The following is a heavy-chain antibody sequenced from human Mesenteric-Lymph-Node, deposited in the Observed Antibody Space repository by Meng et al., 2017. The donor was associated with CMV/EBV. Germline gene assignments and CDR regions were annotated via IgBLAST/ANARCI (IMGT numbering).Heavy chain of an antibody. Sequence: GESLKISCEASGFTFTNYWMEWVRQAPGKGLEWVANIKQDGSEKYYVDSVKGRFTISRDNAKNSLYLQMNSLRAEDTAVYYCGGGGGWVSEYWGQGTLVTVSS. V-gene: IGHV3-7*04. J-gene: IGHJ4*02. CDR2: IKQDGSEK. CDR1: GFTFTNYW. D-gene: IGHD6-19*01. CDR3: GGGGGWVSEY.